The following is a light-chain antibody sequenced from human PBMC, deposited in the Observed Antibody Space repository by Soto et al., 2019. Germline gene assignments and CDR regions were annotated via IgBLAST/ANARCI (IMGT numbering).Light chain of an antibody. CDR3: CSYAGSYTVV. J-gene: IGLJ2*01. Sequence: QSALTQPASVSGSPGQSITISCTGTSSDVGHNKYVSWYQQYPGKVPKLLINKVSNRPSGVSNRFSGSKSGNTASLTISGLLAEDEADYYCCSYAGSYTVVFGGGTKVTVL. V-gene: IGLV2-14*01. CDR1: SSDVGHNKY. CDR2: KVS.